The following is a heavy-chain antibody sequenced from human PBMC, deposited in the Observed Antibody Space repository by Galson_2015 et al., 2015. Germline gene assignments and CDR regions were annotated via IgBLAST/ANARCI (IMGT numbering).Heavy chain of an antibody. V-gene: IGHV2-70*04. CDR1: GFSLSTSGMR. J-gene: IGHJ6*02. Sequence: PALVKPTQTLTLTCTFSGFSLSTSGMRVSWIRQPPGKALEWLARIDWDDDKFYSTSLKTRLTISKDTSKNQVVLTMTNMDPVDTATYYCARMSWGYYGMDVWGQGTTVTVSS. CDR2: IDWDDDK. CDR3: ARMSWGYYGMDV. D-gene: IGHD3-16*01.